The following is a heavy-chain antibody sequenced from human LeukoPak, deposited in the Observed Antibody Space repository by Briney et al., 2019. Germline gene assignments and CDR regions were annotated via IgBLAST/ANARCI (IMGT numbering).Heavy chain of an antibody. V-gene: IGHV3-20*04. Sequence: GGSLRLSCAASGFTFDDYGMSWVRQAPGKGLEWVSGINWNGGSTGYADSVKGRFTISRDNAKNSLYLQMNSLRAEDTALYYCARVNYDYVWGSLDYWGQGTLVNVSS. CDR3: ARVNYDYVWGSLDY. D-gene: IGHD3-16*01. J-gene: IGHJ4*02. CDR2: INWNGGST. CDR1: GFTFDDYG.